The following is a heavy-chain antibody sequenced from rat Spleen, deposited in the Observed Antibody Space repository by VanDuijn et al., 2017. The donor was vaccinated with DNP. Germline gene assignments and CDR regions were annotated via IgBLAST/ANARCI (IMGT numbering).Heavy chain of an antibody. V-gene: IGHV5-17*01. D-gene: IGHD1-9*01. J-gene: IGHJ2*01. CDR2: ISYDGSRT. Sequence: EVQLVESGGGLVQPGRSLKLSCAASGFTFSDYAMAWVRQAPKKGLEWVATISYDGSRTYYRDSVKGRFTISRDNAKSTLYLQMDSLRSEDTATYYCARPKYYGYNLPFDYWGQGVMVTVSS. CDR3: ARPKYYGYNLPFDY. CDR1: GFTFSDYA.